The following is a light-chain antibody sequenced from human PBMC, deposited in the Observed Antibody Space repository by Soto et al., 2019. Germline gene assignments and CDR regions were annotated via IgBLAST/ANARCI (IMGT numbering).Light chain of an antibody. Sequence: DIVMTQSPLSLPVTPGEPASISCRSSQSLLHSNGYNYLDWYLQKPGQSPQLLIYLGSNRASGVPDRFSGSGSGTDCTLKISRVEAEDVGVYYCMQPRQAWTFGQGTKVEIK. CDR2: LGS. V-gene: IGKV2-28*01. CDR1: QSLLHSNGYNY. J-gene: IGKJ1*01. CDR3: MQPRQAWT.